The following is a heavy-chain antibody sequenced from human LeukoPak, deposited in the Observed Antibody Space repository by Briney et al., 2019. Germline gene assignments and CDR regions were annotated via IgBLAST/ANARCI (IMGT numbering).Heavy chain of an antibody. V-gene: IGHV1-46*01. CDR1: GYTFSNYY. CDR2: INPSGGST. J-gene: IGHJ6*02. Sequence: ASVKVSCKASGYTFSNYYIHWVRQAPGQGLEWMGMINPSGGSTSFAQKFQGRVTITRDTSASTAYMELSSLRSEDTAVYYCARGSVYYQYGMDVWGQGTTVTVSS. CDR3: ARGSVYYQYGMDV.